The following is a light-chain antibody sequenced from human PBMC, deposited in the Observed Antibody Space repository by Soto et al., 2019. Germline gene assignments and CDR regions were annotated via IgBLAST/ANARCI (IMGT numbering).Light chain of an antibody. CDR2: GAS. Sequence: EIVMTQSPATLSLSPGERVTLSCRASQSVSSKLAWYQQKPGQAPRLLIYGASIRATDIPARFSGSGSGTEFTLTISRLQSEDFAVYYCQQYVTSPWAFGQGTKVDIK. CDR3: QQYVTSPWA. CDR1: QSVSSK. V-gene: IGKV3-15*01. J-gene: IGKJ1*01.